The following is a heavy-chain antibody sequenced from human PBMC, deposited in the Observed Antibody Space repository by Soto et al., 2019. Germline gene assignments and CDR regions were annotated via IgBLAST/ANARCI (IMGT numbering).Heavy chain of an antibody. CDR3: ANPADPDIMVYARGYYGMDV. D-gene: IGHD2-8*01. Sequence: GGSLRLSCAASGFTFSSYAMSWVRQAPGKGLEWVSAISGSGGSTYYADSVKGRFTISRDNSKNTLYLQMNSLRAEDTAVYYCANPADPDIMVYARGYYGMDVWGQGTTVTVSS. V-gene: IGHV3-23*01. CDR1: GFTFSSYA. J-gene: IGHJ6*02. CDR2: ISGSGGST.